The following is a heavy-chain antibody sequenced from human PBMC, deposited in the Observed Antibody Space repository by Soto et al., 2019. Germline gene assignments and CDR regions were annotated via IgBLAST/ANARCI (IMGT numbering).Heavy chain of an antibody. J-gene: IGHJ5*02. CDR3: AKAGDILTGYRGNWFDP. CDR2: ISSSSSYI. CDR1: GFTFSSYS. Sequence: GGSLRLSCAASGFTFSSYSMNWVRQAPGKGLEWVSSISSSSSYIYYADSVKGRFTISRDDAKNSLFLQMNGLRAEDTAVYYCAKAGDILTGYRGNWFDPWGQGTLVTVSS. V-gene: IGHV3-21*01. D-gene: IGHD3-9*01.